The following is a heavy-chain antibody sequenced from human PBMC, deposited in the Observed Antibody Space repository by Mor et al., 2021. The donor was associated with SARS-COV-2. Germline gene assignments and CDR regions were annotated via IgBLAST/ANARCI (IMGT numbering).Heavy chain of an antibody. J-gene: IGHJ5*02. V-gene: IGHV3-23*01. Sequence: GLEWVSAISGSGGSSYYADSEKGRFTISRDNSKNTLYLHMHSLRAEDTAVYYCARPSGDYVDWFDP. CDR2: ISGSGGSS. CDR3: ARPSGDYVDWFDP. D-gene: IGHD4-17*01.